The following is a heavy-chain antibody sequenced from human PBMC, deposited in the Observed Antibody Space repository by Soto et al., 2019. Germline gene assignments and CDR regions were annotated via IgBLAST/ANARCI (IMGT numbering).Heavy chain of an antibody. CDR1: GYTFTCYY. Sequence: ASVKVACKASGYTFTCYYMHWVRQAPGQGLEWMGWINPNSGGKNYAQKFQGRVTMTRDTSISTAYMELSRLRADDTAVYYCARVKWEVTHLDYYYGMDVWGQGTTVTVPS. CDR2: INPNSGGK. V-gene: IGHV1-2*02. D-gene: IGHD1-26*01. CDR3: ARVKWEVTHLDYYYGMDV. J-gene: IGHJ6*02.